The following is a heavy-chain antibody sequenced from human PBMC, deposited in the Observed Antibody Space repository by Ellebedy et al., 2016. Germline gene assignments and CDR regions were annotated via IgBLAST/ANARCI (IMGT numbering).Heavy chain of an antibody. CDR2: IYPGDSAT. V-gene: IGHV5-51*01. D-gene: IGHD6-19*01. CDR3: ARRWAGHAFDI. CDR1: GYTFINYW. J-gene: IGHJ3*02. Sequence: ASVKVSCKGSGYTFINYWIGWVRQMPGKGLEWVGIIYPGDSATRYSPSFQGQVTISADKSTSTAYLQWSSLKASDTAMYFCARRWAGHAFDIWGQGTMVTVSS.